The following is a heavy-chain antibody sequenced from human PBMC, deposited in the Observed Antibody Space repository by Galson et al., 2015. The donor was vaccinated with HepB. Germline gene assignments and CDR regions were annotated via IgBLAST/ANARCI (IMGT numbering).Heavy chain of an antibody. CDR3: AREPLRFLEWLLTELLKGHFDY. CDR1: GYTFTSYD. Sequence: SVKVSCKASGYTFTSYDINLVRQAPGQGLEWMGWMNPNSGNTDYAQKFQGRVTMTRNTSISTAYMELSSLRSEDTAVYYCAREPLRFLEWLLTELLKGHFDYWGQGTLVTVSS. D-gene: IGHD3-3*01. CDR2: MNPNSGNT. V-gene: IGHV1-8*01. J-gene: IGHJ4*02.